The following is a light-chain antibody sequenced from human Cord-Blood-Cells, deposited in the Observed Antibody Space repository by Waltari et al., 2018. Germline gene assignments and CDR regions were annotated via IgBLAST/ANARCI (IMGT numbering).Light chain of an antibody. CDR2: GDN. CDR3: AAWDDSLNGWV. J-gene: IGLJ3*02. V-gene: IGLV1-44*01. CDR1: SSNIGSNT. Sequence: QSVLTQPPSASGTPGQRVTISCSGSSSNIGSNTVNWYQQLPGTAPKLLIYGDNTGPAGGPDRFSGSKSGTSASRAISGLQSEEEADYYCAAWDDSLNGWVFGGGTKLTVL.